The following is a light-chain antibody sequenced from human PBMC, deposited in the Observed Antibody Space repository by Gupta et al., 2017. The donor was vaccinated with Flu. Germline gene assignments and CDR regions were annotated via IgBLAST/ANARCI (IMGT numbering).Light chain of an antibody. Sequence: DIQMTQSPSSLSASVGDRVTITCRASQGISNYLAWYQQKPGKVPKLLIYAASTLQLGVPSRFSGSGDGTDFTLTISSRQPEDVATYYCQKEDRDHPGRTFGQGTKVEIK. J-gene: IGKJ1*01. CDR1: QGISNY. CDR2: AAS. CDR3: QKEDRDHPGRT. V-gene: IGKV1-27*01.